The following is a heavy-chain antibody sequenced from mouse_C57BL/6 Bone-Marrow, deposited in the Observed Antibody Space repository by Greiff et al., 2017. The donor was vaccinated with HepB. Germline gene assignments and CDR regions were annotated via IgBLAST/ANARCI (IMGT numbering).Heavy chain of an antibody. V-gene: IGHV1-59*01. CDR2: IDPSDSYT. J-gene: IGHJ4*01. Sequence: QVQLQQPGAELVRPGTSVKLSCKASGYTFTSYWMHWVKQRPGQGLEWIGEIDPSDSYTNYNQKFKGKSTLTVDKSSSTAYMQLSSLTSEDSAVYYCARLGGIRWRDYAMDYWGQGTSVTVSS. CDR1: GYTFTSYW. CDR3: ARLGGIRWRDYAMDY. D-gene: IGHD2-3*01.